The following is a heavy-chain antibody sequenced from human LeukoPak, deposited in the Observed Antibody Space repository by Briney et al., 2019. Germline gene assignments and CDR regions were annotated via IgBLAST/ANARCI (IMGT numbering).Heavy chain of an antibody. Sequence: SETLSLTCAVYGGSFSVYYWSWIRQPPGKGLEWIGEINHSGSTNYNPSLKSRVTISVDTSKNQFSLKVSSVTAADTAVYYCARGGSRITMVRGAPFDYWGQGTLVTVSS. CDR3: ARGGSRITMVRGAPFDY. J-gene: IGHJ4*02. CDR2: INHSGST. CDR1: GGSFSVYY. D-gene: IGHD3-10*01. V-gene: IGHV4-34*01.